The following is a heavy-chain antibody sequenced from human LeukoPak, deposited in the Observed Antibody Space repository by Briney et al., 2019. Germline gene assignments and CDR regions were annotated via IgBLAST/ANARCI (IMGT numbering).Heavy chain of an antibody. D-gene: IGHD3-10*01. CDR1: GGSISSGDYY. V-gene: IGHV4-30-4*01. CDR2: IYYSGST. Sequence: SQTLSHTCTVSGGSISSGDYYWSWIRQPPGKGLEWIVYIYYSGSTYYNPSLKSRVTISVDTSKNQFSLKLSSVTAADTAVYYCARSSRHPYYYGSGHFDYWGQGTLVTVSS. CDR3: ARSSRHPYYYGSGHFDY. J-gene: IGHJ4*02.